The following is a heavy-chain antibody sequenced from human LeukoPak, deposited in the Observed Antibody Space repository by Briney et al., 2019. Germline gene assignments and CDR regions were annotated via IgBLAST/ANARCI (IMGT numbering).Heavy chain of an antibody. D-gene: IGHD1-26*01. J-gene: IGHJ6*02. Sequence: SETLSLTCTVSGGSISSYYWSWIRQPPGKGLEWIGYIYYSGSTNYNPSLKSRVTISVDTSKNQFSLKLSSVTAADTAVYYCARGQGGSYYPSYYYGMDVWGQGTTVTVSS. CDR2: IYYSGST. CDR3: ARGQGGSYYPSYYYGMDV. CDR1: GGSISSYY. V-gene: IGHV4-59*12.